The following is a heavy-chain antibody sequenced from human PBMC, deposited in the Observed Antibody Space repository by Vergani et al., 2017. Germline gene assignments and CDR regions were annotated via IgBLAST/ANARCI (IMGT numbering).Heavy chain of an antibody. CDR1: GYSFTSYW. D-gene: IGHD3-10*01. CDR3: AREKGWRFGELLPDY. Sequence: EVQLVQSGAEVKKPGESLKISCKGSGYSFTSYWIGWVRQMPGKGLEWMGSIYPGDSDTRYSPSFQGQVTISADKSIGTAYLQWSSLKASDTAMYYCAREKGWRFGELLPDYWGQGTLVTVSS. V-gene: IGHV5-51*01. CDR2: IYPGDSDT. J-gene: IGHJ4*02.